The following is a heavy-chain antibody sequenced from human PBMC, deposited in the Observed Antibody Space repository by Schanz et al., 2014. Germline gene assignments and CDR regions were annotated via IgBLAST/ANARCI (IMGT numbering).Heavy chain of an antibody. CDR2: ISPNGDT. CDR1: AYTFTGYY. J-gene: IGHJ3*02. CDR3: ARDWSPGSKNAFDI. Sequence: QVQLVQSGAEVKEPGASVKVSCKASAYTFTGYYLHWVRQAPGQGLEWMGWISPNGDTRYAQNFPPTDTRISNSSGSSAYTELPSLRLHNTAIYYCARDWSPGSKNAFDIWGPGTMVTVSS. V-gene: IGHV1-2*02. D-gene: IGHD3-10*01.